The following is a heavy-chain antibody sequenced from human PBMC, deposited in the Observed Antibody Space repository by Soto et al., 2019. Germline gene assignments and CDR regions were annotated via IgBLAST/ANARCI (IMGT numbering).Heavy chain of an antibody. CDR1: DGSSISGDYY. Sequence: TLSLTYTVSDGSSISGDYYWIWISQPPGKGLEWIGYIYYSGSTYYNPSLKSRVTISVDTSKNQFSLKLSSVTTADTAVYYCAGLRGYAGSPIDYWGQGTLVTVSS. CDR3: AGLRGYAGSPIDY. D-gene: IGHD2-15*01. J-gene: IGHJ4*02. V-gene: IGHV4-30-4*01. CDR2: IYYSGST.